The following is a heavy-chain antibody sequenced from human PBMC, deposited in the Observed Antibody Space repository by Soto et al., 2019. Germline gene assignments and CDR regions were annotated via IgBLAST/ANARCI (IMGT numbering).Heavy chain of an antibody. J-gene: IGHJ5*02. Sequence: QITLKESGPSLVKPTQTLTLTCTFSGFSLTTSGVGVGWIRQPPGKALEWLALIYWDDDKRYSPYLKSRLTIAKDTSKNQVAPTMTNMDPADTATYFCAHRTITVTWWFHPWGQGPLVTVSS. CDR1: GFSLTTSGVG. CDR2: IYWDDDK. D-gene: IGHD2-21*02. V-gene: IGHV2-5*02. CDR3: AHRTITVTWWFHP.